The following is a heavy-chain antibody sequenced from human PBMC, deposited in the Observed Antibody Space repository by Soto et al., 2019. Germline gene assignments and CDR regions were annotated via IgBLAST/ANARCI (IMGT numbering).Heavy chain of an antibody. CDR2: ISSSSSTI. J-gene: IGHJ6*03. V-gene: IGHV3-48*01. CDR3: ARADYSNHYYYYMDV. D-gene: IGHD4-4*01. Sequence: GGSLRLSCAASGFTFSSYSMNWVRQAPGKGLEWVSYISSSSSTIYYADSVKGRFTISRDNAKNSLYLQMNSLRAEDTAVYYCARADYSNHYYYYMDVWGKGTTVTVSS. CDR1: GFTFSSYS.